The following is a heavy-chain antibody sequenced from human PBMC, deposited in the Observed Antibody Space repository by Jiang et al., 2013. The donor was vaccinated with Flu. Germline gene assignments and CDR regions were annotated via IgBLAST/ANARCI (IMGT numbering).Heavy chain of an antibody. V-gene: IGHV4-4*02. CDR2: IYYSGST. D-gene: IGHD3-22*01. Sequence: LSLTCAVSGDSISSSNWWSWVRQPPGKGLEWIGYIYYSGSTYYNPSLKSRVTISVDTSKNQFSLKLSSVTAADTAVYYCARDHYDSSGYYWPDYWGQGTLVTVSS. J-gene: IGHJ4*02. CDR3: ARDHYDSSGYYWPDY. CDR1: GDSISSSNW.